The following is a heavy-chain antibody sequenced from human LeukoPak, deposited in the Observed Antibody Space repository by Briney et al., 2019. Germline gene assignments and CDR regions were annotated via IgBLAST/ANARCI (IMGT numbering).Heavy chain of an antibody. CDR1: GLNLDAYA. CDR3: AKDTPLFYHYYGIDV. J-gene: IGHJ6*02. CDR2: ISGDGTIT. V-gene: IGHV3-43*02. Sequence: PGGSLRLSCAASGLNLDAYAMQWVRQAPGKGLEWVSLISGDGTITYYADSVKGRFTISRDNSKNSLFLEMNSLRSEDTALYYCAKDTPLFYHYYGIDVWGQGTTVTVSS.